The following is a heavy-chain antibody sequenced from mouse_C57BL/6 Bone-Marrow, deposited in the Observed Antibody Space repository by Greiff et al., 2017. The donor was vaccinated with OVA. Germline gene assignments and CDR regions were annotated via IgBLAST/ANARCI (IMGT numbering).Heavy chain of an antibody. V-gene: IGHV1-31*01. CDR3: ARSRYYGSRGYFDV. D-gene: IGHD1-1*01. Sequence: VQLQQSGPELVKPGASVKISCKASGYSFTGYYMHWVKQSHGNILDWIGYIYPYNGVSSYNQKFKGKATLTVDKSSSTAYMQLSSLTSEDSAVYYCARSRYYGSRGYFDVWGTGTTVTVSS. CDR1: GYSFTGYY. J-gene: IGHJ1*03. CDR2: IYPYNGVS.